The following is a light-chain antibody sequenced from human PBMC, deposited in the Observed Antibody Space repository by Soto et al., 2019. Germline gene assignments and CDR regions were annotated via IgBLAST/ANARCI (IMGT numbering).Light chain of an antibody. CDR2: AAS. CDR3: QPRHSTPWT. V-gene: IGKV1-39*01. Sequence: DIQMTQSPSSLSASVGDRVTITCRASQSFSSYLNWYQQKPGKAPKLLIYAASTLQTGVPSRFSGSGSGTDFTLTISSLQLEDFATYYCQPRHSTPWTFGQGTKVES. CDR1: QSFSSY. J-gene: IGKJ1*01.